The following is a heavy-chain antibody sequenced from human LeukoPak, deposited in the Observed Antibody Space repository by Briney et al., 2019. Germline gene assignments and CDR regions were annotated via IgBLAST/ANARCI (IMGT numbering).Heavy chain of an antibody. J-gene: IGHJ4*02. CDR1: GYTFTSYD. D-gene: IGHD3-3*01. CDR3: ARSPPTYYDFWSGYYYFDY. Sequence: ASVKVSCKASGYTFTSYDINWVRQATGQGLEWMGWMNPNSGNTGYAQKFQGRVTITRNTSISTAYMELSSLRSEDTAVYYCARSPPTYYDFWSGYYYFDYWGQGTLVTVSS. CDR2: MNPNSGNT. V-gene: IGHV1-8*03.